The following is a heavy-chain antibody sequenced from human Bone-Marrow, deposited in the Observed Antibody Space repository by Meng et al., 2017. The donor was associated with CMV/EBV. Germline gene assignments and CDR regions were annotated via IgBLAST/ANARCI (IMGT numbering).Heavy chain of an antibody. D-gene: IGHD3-3*01. Sequence: ASVKVSCKASGYTFTSYGISWVRQAPGQGLEWMGWISAYNGNTNYAQKLQGRVTMTTDTSTSTADMELRSLRSDDTAVYYCARDLVRFLEWLPRSVGSFYYYYGMDVWGQGTTVTVSS. V-gene: IGHV1-18*01. CDR1: GYTFTSYG. CDR3: ARDLVRFLEWLPRSVGSFYYYYGMDV. CDR2: ISAYNGNT. J-gene: IGHJ6*02.